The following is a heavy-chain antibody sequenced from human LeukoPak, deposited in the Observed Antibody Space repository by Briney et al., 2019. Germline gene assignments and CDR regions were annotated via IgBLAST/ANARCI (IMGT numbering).Heavy chain of an antibody. D-gene: IGHD3-22*01. CDR3: AGDKSGYYLYYYYYYYMDV. V-gene: IGHV3-7*01. CDR1: GFTFSSYW. Sequence: GGSLRLSCAASGFTFSSYWMSWVRQAPGKGLEWVANIKQDGSEKYYVDSVKGRFTISRDNAKNSLYLQMNSLRAEDTAVYYCAGDKSGYYLYYYYYYYMDVWGKGTTVTVSS. CDR2: IKQDGSEK. J-gene: IGHJ6*03.